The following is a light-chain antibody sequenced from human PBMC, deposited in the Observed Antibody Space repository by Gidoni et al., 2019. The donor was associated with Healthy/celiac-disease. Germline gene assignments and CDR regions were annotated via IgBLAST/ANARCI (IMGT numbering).Light chain of an antibody. J-gene: IGKJ3*01. Sequence: DIQFTQYPSFLSASVGDRVTITCRASQGISSYLAWYQQKPGKAPKLLIYAASTLQSGVPSRFSGSGSGTEFTLTISSLQPEDFATYYCQQLNSYLFTFXPXTKVEIK. CDR1: QGISSY. V-gene: IGKV1-9*01. CDR2: AAS. CDR3: QQLNSYLFT.